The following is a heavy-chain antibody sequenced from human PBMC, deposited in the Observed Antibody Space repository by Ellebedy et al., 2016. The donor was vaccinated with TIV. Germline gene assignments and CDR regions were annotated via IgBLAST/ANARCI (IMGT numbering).Heavy chain of an antibody. Sequence: GESLKISCIASGFNFRSYWMTWVRQAPGKGLEWVAKIRQEGDEIYYVESVKCRFTISRDNAKNSLFLQMNSLRVEDTAVYYCARRASYGDYAVQVNPWFDPWGQGTLVTVSS. V-gene: IGHV3-7*01. CDR2: IRQEGDEI. CDR3: ARRASYGDYAVQVNPWFDP. J-gene: IGHJ5*02. CDR1: GFNFRSYW. D-gene: IGHD4-17*01.